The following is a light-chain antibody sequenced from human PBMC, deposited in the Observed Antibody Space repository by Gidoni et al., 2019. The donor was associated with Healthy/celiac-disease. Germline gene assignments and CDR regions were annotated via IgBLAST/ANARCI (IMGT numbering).Light chain of an antibody. CDR2: DAS. CDR1: QDISNH. J-gene: IGKJ3*01. CDR3: QQYDNLPG. Sequence: DIQMTQSPSSLSASVGDRVTITCQASQDISNHLNWYQQKPGKAPKLLIYDASNLETGVPSRFSGSGSGTDFTFTISSLQPEDIATYYCQQYDNLPGFGPGTKVDIK. V-gene: IGKV1-33*01.